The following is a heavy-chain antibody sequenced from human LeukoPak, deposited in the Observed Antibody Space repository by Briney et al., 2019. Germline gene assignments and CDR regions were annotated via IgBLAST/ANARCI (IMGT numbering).Heavy chain of an antibody. CDR3: ARRRDLYSGSYYPFDY. V-gene: IGHV5-51*01. Sequence: GESLKISCKGSGYSFTNYWIGWVRQMPGKGLKWMGIIYPGDSDARYSPSFQGQVTISADRSISTAYLQWSSLKASDTAMYYCARRRDLYSGSYYPFDYWGQGTLVTVSS. CDR1: GYSFTNYW. CDR2: IYPGDSDA. J-gene: IGHJ4*02. D-gene: IGHD1-26*01.